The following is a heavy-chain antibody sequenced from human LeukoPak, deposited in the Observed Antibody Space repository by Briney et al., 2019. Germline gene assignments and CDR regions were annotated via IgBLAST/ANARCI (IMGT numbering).Heavy chain of an antibody. Sequence: PGGSLRLSCAASGFTFSSHWMHWVRQVPGKGLVWVSRMNSDGSITSYADSVKGRFTISRDNAKNMLYLQMNSLRAEDMAVYYCARGTVFWRGVDYWGQGTLVTVSS. D-gene: IGHD3-3*01. CDR1: GFTFSSHW. CDR2: MNSDGSIT. V-gene: IGHV3-74*01. J-gene: IGHJ4*02. CDR3: ARGTVFWRGVDY.